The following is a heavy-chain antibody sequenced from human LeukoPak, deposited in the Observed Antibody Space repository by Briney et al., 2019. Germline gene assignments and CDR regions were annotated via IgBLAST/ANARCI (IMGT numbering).Heavy chain of an antibody. D-gene: IGHD5-12*01. CDR3: ARHAGGYDRELDY. Sequence: SETLSLTCTVSGGSLSSSSYYWGWVRQPPGTGREGGGSIYYSGSTYYNPSLKSRVTISVDTSKNQFSLKLSSVTAADTAVYYCARHAGGYDRELDYWGQGTLVTVSS. CDR2: IYYSGST. CDR1: GGSLSSSSYY. J-gene: IGHJ4*02. V-gene: IGHV4-39*01.